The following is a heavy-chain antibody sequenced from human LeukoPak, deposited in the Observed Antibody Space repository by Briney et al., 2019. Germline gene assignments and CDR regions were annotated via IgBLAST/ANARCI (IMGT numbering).Heavy chain of an antibody. CDR2: SSPYNGNT. CDR3: ARIQVNWYGEVTPLSPPNYGMDV. D-gene: IGHD3-10*01. J-gene: IGHJ6*02. CDR1: GYTFTDDG. V-gene: IGHV1-18*01. Sequence: ASVKVSCKASGYTFTDDGISWVRQAPGQGLEWMGWSSPYNGNTKYADKVLGRVTMSTDISTTTAYMELRGLRSDDTAVYYCARIQVNWYGEVTPLSPPNYGMDVWGQGTTVIVSS.